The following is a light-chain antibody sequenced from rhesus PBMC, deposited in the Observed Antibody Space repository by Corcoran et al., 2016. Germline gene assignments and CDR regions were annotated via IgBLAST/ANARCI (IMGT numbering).Light chain of an antibody. J-gene: IGKJ3*01. CDR1: QGIRSY. CDR3: QKYNTDPFT. Sequence: DIQMTQSPSFLSTSVGDRVTITCRASQGIRSYLAWYQQKQGKAPKPLIYYATNLESGVPSRFSGSGSGTEFTLTINNLQPEDFAVYYCQKYNTDPFTFGPGTKLDIK. V-gene: IGKV1-37*01. CDR2: YAT.